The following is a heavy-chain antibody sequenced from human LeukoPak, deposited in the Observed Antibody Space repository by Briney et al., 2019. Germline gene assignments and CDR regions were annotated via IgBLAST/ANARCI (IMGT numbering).Heavy chain of an antibody. J-gene: IGHJ6*02. Sequence: SETLSLTCTVSGGSVSSGYYYWSWIRQPPGKGLEWIGYVYYGGSTYYNPSLKSRITISVDTSKNQFSLKLSSVTAADTAVYYCDGNPLPPYYGMDVWGQGTTVTVSS. CDR1: GGSVSSGYYY. CDR3: DGNPLPPYYGMDV. V-gene: IGHV4-30-4*01. CDR2: VYYGGST. D-gene: IGHD1-26*01.